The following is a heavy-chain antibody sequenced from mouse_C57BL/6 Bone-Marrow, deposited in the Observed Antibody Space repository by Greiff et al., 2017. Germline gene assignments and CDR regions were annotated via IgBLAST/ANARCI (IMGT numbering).Heavy chain of an antibody. J-gene: IGHJ3*01. D-gene: IGHD2-2*01. V-gene: IGHV14-4*01. CDR2: IDPENGDT. CDR1: GFNIKDDY. Sequence: VHVKQSGAELVRPGASVKLSCTASGFNIKDDYMHWVKQRPEQGLEWIGWIDPENGDTEYASKFQGKATITADTSSNTAYLQLSSLTSEDTAVYYCTRDGVTTTRFAYWGQGTLVTVSA. CDR3: TRDGVTTTRFAY.